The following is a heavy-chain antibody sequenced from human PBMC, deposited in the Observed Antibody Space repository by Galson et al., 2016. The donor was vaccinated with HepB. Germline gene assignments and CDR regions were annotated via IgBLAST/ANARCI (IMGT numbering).Heavy chain of an antibody. J-gene: IGHJ4*02. CDR1: GFTFNYWS. CDR2: VSRTSNYV. CDR3: ARAWLASREFDY. D-gene: IGHD6-19*01. V-gene: IGHV3-21*01. Sequence: LRLSCAASGFTFNYWSMNWVRQAPGRGLEWVSSVSRTSNYVYYADSVKGRFTISRDNTKNSLYLQMNSLRAEDTAVYYCARAWLASREFDYWGQGTLATVS.